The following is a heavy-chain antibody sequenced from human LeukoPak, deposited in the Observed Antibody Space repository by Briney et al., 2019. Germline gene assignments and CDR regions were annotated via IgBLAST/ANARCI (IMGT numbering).Heavy chain of an antibody. CDR2: ISAYNGNT. CDR1: GYTFTSYG. J-gene: IGHJ3*02. V-gene: IGHV1-18*01. D-gene: IGHD3-22*01. CDR3: ARAGYDSSGYYRYPYAFDI. Sequence: GASVKVSCKASGYTFTSYGISWVRQAPGQGLEWMGWISAYNGNTNYAQKLQGRVTMTTGTSTSTAYMELRSLRSDDTAVYYCARAGYDSSGYYRYPYAFDIWGQGTMVTVSS.